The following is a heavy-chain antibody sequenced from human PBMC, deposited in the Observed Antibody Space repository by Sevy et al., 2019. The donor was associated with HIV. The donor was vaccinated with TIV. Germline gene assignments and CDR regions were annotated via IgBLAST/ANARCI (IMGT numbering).Heavy chain of an antibody. CDR3: ATTKDYYDSSGSPFDY. D-gene: IGHD3-22*01. CDR2: FDPEDGET. V-gene: IGHV1-24*01. Sequence: ASLKVSCKVSGYTLTQLSMHWVRQAPGKGLEWMGSFDPEDGETLYAQNFQGRVTMTEDTSTDTAYMALSSLRSEDTAIYYCATTKDYYDSSGSPFDYWGQGTLDTVSS. CDR1: GYTLTQLS. J-gene: IGHJ4*02.